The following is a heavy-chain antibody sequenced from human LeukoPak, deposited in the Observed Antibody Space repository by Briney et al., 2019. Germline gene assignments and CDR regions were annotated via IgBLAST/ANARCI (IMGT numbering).Heavy chain of an antibody. Sequence: ASVKVSCKASGYTFTGYYMRWVRQAPGQGLEWMGWINPNSGGTNYAQKFQGRVTMTRDTSISTAYMELSRLRSDDTAVYFCARSLSGSRFNDAFDIWGQGTMVTVSS. CDR2: INPNSGGT. V-gene: IGHV1-2*02. D-gene: IGHD2-15*01. J-gene: IGHJ3*02. CDR3: ARSLSGSRFNDAFDI. CDR1: GYTFTGYY.